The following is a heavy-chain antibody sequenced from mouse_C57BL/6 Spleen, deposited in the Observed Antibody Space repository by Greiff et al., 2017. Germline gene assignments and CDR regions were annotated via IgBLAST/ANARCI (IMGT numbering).Heavy chain of an antibody. J-gene: IGHJ1*03. CDR3: ARDEDYDGEGYFDV. D-gene: IGHD2-4*01. CDR2: ISYDGSN. Sequence: EVKLQQSGPGLVKPSQSLSLTCSVTGYSITSGYYWNWIRQFPGNKLEWMGYISYDGSNNYNPSLKNRISITRDTSKNQFFLKLNSVTTEDTATYYCARDEDYDGEGYFDVWGTGTTVTVSS. V-gene: IGHV3-6*01. CDR1: GYSITSGYY.